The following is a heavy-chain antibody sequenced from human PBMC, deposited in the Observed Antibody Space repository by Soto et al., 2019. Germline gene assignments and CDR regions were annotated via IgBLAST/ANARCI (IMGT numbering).Heavy chain of an antibody. CDR1: GFTFINYA. V-gene: IGHV3-23*01. D-gene: IGHD2-2*01. J-gene: IGHJ2*01. Sequence: EVQLLESGGGLVQPGGSLRLSCVGSGFTFINYAMNWVRQTPGKGLEWVSTISGGGDRTFDADTVKGRFTISRDKSKNTVNLQMNSLRADDTAVYYCARKVLGSTSRPDWWYFDLWGRGTLVTGSS. CDR3: ARKVLGSTSRPDWWYFDL. CDR2: ISGGGDRT.